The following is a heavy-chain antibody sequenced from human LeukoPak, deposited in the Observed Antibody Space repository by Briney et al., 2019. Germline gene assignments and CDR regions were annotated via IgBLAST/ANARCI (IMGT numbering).Heavy chain of an antibody. CDR1: GYTFTGYY. D-gene: IGHD1-26*01. CDR2: ISAYNGNT. CDR3: ARDSIVGPTRDDTWTGWAGY. J-gene: IGHJ4*02. Sequence: EASVKVSCKASGYTFTGYYMHWVRQAPGQGLEWMGWISAYNGNTNYAQKLQGRVTMATDTSTSTAYMELRSLRSDDTAVYYCARDSIVGPTRDDTWTGWAGYWGQGTLVTVSS. V-gene: IGHV1-18*04.